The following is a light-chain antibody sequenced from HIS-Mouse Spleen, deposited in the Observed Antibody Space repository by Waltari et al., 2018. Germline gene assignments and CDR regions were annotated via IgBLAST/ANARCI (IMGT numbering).Light chain of an antibody. CDR1: ALPKKY. V-gene: IGLV3-10*01. Sequence: SYELTQPPSVSVSPGQTARITCSGAALPKKYAYWYQQKSGQAPVLVIYEDSKRPSGTPERFSGSSSGTMATLTISGAQVEDEADYYCYSTDSSGNHRRVFGGGTKLTVL. CDR2: EDS. CDR3: YSTDSSGNHRRV. J-gene: IGLJ3*02.